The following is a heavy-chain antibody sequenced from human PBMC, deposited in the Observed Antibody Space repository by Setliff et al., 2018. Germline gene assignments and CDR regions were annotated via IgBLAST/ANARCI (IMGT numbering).Heavy chain of an antibody. D-gene: IGHD3-10*01. V-gene: IGHV3-7*01. CDR3: VKTHWDTWIRGAFDI. CDR2: IKQDGSTK. Sequence: PGGSLRLSCDVSGFSFSRHWMSWVRQAPGKGLEWVADIKQDGSTKYYLDSVKGRFTISRDNAKNSLYLQMNSLRAEDTAVYYCVKTHWDTWIRGAFDIWGQGTMVTVSS. J-gene: IGHJ3*02. CDR1: GFSFSRHW.